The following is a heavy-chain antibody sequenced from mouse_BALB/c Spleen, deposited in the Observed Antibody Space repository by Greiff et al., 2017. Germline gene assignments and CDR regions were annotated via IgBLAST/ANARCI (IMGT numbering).Heavy chain of an antibody. V-gene: IGHV1-82*01. CDR3: ARHWGNYRWYFDV. Sequence: QVQLQQSGPELVKPGASVKISCKASGYAFSSSWMNWVKQRPGQGLEWIGRIYPGDGDTNCNGKFKGKATLTADKSSSTAYMQLSSLTSVDSAVYFCARHWGNYRWYFDVWGAGTTVTVSS. J-gene: IGHJ1*01. CDR2: IYPGDGDT. D-gene: IGHD2-1*01. CDR1: GYAFSSSW.